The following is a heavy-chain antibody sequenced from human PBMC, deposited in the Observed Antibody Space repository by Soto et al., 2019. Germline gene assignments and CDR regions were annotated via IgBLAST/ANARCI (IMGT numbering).Heavy chain of an antibody. CDR1: GFSISNYW. CDR3: ARSLSAIPGEC. D-gene: IGHD2-21*01. J-gene: IGHJ4*02. V-gene: IGHV3-7*05. Sequence: GGSLRLSCAATGFSISNYWMSWVRQGPGKGPEWVANIKQDASEKYYVDSVKGRFTISRDNAENSLYLQMTSLRAEDTAVYHCARSLSAIPGECWGQGTLVTVSS. CDR2: IKQDASEK.